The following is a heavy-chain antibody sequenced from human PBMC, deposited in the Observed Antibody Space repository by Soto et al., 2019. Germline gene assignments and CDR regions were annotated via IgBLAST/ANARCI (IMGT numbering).Heavy chain of an antibody. CDR3: ARRGYYDSSGYYYALTPFDY. Sequence: SETLSLTCTVSGGSISSYYWSWIRQPPGKGLEWIGYIYYSGSTNYNPSLKSRVTISVDTSKNQFSLKLSSVTAADTAVYYCARRGYYDSSGYYYALTPFDYWGQGTLVTVPQ. D-gene: IGHD3-22*01. CDR1: GGSISSYY. J-gene: IGHJ4*02. CDR2: IYYSGST. V-gene: IGHV4-59*01.